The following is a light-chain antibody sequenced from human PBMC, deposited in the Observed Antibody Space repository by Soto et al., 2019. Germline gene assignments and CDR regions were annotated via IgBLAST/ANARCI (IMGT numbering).Light chain of an antibody. V-gene: IGKV3-20*01. J-gene: IGKJ1*01. CDR1: QSVGSNF. CDR2: GAS. Sequence: EVVLTQSPVSLSLSPGERATFSCRASQSVGSNFFAWYQQKPGQAPRLLIYGASTRATGIPDRFSGSGSGTGFTLTISRLEPEDFAVYYCQQFDSSVTFGQGTKVEI. CDR3: QQFDSSVT.